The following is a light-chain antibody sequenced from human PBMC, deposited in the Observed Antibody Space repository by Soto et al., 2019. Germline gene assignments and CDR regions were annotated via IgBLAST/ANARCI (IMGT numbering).Light chain of an antibody. Sequence: DIQMTQSPSTLSASVGDRVTITCRASQSISNRLAWYHQKPGKTPNLLIYDASNLGSGVPSRFSGSGSGTEFTLTISSLQPDDFATYYCQQYDTYSTLGQGTKVDI. V-gene: IGKV1-5*01. CDR2: DAS. J-gene: IGKJ1*01. CDR1: QSISNR. CDR3: QQYDTYST.